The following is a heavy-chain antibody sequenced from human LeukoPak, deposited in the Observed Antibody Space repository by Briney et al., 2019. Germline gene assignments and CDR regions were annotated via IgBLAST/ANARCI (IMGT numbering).Heavy chain of an antibody. V-gene: IGHV1-24*01. D-gene: IGHD2-8*01. CDR3: ATSWGSNGGIYFDF. CDR2: FDPEDDET. Sequence: ASVKVSCKVSGYTVTAVSINWVRQAPGKGLEWMGGFDPEDDETIYAQNFQGRVTMTEDTSTDTAYMELSGLRSEDTAIYYCATSWGSNGGIYFDFWGQGTLVTVSS. CDR1: GYTVTAVS. J-gene: IGHJ4*02.